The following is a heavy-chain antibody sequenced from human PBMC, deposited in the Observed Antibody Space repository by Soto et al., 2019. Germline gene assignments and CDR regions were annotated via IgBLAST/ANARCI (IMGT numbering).Heavy chain of an antibody. D-gene: IGHD2-15*01. CDR3: ARGPIVVVVAASNWFDP. CDR2: FNGNNGNT. CDR1: GYTFTDYA. V-gene: IGHV1-18*01. Sequence: ASVKVSCKASGYTFTDYAISWVRQAPGQGLEWMGYFNGNNGNTHCAQKFQGRVTMTTDTSTNTAYMELRSLTCDDTAVYYCARGPIVVVVAASNWFDPWGQGTLVTVSS. J-gene: IGHJ5*02.